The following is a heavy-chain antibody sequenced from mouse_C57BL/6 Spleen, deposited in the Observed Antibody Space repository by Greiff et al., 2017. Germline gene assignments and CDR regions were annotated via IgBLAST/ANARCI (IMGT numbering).Heavy chain of an antibody. CDR2: IDPETGGT. CDR3: TSLYSSSYVAYFDY. CDR1: GYTFTDYE. D-gene: IGHD1-1*01. Sequence: VQLQQSGAELVRPGASVTLSCKASGYTFTDYEMHWVKQTPVHGLEWIGAIDPETGGTAYNQKFKGKAILTADKSSSTAYMELRSLTSEDSAVYYCTSLYSSSYVAYFDYWGQGTTLTVSS. J-gene: IGHJ2*01. V-gene: IGHV1-15*01.